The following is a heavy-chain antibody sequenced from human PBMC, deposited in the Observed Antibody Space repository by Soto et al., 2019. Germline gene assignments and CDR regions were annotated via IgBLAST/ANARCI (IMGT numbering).Heavy chain of an antibody. V-gene: IGHV4-34*01. Sequence: SETLSLTCAVYGGSFSGYYWSWIRQPPGKGLEWIGETNHSGSTNYNPSLKSRVTISVDTSKNQFSLKLNSVTAADTAVYYCASSSGWYERHSPRNNWFDPWGQGTLVTVSS. CDR1: GGSFSGYY. CDR3: ASSSGWYERHSPRNNWFDP. CDR2: TNHSGST. J-gene: IGHJ5*02. D-gene: IGHD6-19*01.